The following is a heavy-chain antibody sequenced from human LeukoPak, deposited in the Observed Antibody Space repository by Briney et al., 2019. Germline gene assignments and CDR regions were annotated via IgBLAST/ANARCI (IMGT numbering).Heavy chain of an antibody. J-gene: IGHJ4*02. CDR2: IYHSGNT. V-gene: IGHV4-31*03. Sequence: SQTLSLTCTVSGGSISSGGYYWTWIRQHPGEGLEWIGYIYHSGNTYYNPSLKSRIVISVDTSKSQFSLKVTSVTAADTAVYYCARVRKLPLEWDLIDYWGQGTLVTVSS. D-gene: IGHD4-23*01. CDR1: GGSISSGGYY. CDR3: ARVRKLPLEWDLIDY.